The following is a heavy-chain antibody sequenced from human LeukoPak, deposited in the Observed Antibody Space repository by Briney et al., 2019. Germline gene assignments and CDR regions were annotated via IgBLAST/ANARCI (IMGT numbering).Heavy chain of an antibody. Sequence: SVNVSCKASGGTFSSYAISWVRQAPGQGLEWMGGIIPIFGTANYAQKFQGRVTITADESTSTAYMELSSLRSEDTAVYYCARDLRGIAAAETLNWFDPWGQGTLVTVSS. CDR2: IIPIFGTA. D-gene: IGHD6-13*01. CDR3: ARDLRGIAAAETLNWFDP. CDR1: GGTFSSYA. J-gene: IGHJ5*02. V-gene: IGHV1-69*13.